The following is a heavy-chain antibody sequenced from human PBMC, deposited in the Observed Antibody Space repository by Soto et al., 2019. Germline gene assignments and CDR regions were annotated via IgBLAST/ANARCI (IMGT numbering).Heavy chain of an antibody. D-gene: IGHD1-26*01. V-gene: IGHV1-2*02. Sequence: QVQLVQSGAEVKKPGASVKVSCKASGYTFTGYYMHWVRQAPGQGLEWMGWINPNSGGTNYAQKFQGRVTITADKSTSTAYMELSSLRSEDTAVYYCARDRGGATMVLGAFDIWGQGTMVTVSS. CDR3: ARDRGGATMVLGAFDI. J-gene: IGHJ3*02. CDR1: GYTFTGYY. CDR2: INPNSGGT.